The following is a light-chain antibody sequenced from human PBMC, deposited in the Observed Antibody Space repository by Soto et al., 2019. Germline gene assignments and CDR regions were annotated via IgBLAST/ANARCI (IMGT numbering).Light chain of an antibody. CDR3: QQYGSSPRIT. CDR1: HSLSSKS. V-gene: IGKV3-20*01. CDR2: DAS. Sequence: DIVLTQSPATLSLSPGERATLSCTASHSLSSKSLVWYQQKSGQTPRVLIYDASSRATGIPDRFSGSGSGTDFTLTISRLEPEDFAVYYCQQYGSSPRITFGQGTRLEI. J-gene: IGKJ5*01.